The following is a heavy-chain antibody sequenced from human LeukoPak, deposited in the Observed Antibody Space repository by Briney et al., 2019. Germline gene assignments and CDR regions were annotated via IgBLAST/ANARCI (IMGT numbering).Heavy chain of an antibody. D-gene: IGHD4-11*01. CDR3: ARALIDYLGRDC. Sequence: GGSLRLSCAASGFTFSSYWMHWVRQAPGKGLGWVSRINSDGSSTSYADSVKGRFTISRDNAKNTLYLQMNSLRAEDTAVYYCARALIDYLGRDCWGQGTLVTVSS. CDR1: GFTFSSYW. V-gene: IGHV3-74*01. CDR2: INSDGSST. J-gene: IGHJ4*02.